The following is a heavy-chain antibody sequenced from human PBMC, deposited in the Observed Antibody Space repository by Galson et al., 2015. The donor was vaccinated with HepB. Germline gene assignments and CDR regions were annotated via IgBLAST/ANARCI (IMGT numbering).Heavy chain of an antibody. V-gene: IGHV4-4*02. D-gene: IGHD6-19*01. J-gene: IGHJ4*02. CDR1: GGSISNGGYY. CDR2: IYHSGST. Sequence: SETLSLTCTVSGGSISNGGYYWSWVRQSPGKGLEWIGEIYHSGSTNYNPSLKSRVTISVDKSKNQFSLKLSSVTAADTAVYYCARDHLSSGWVSGPFDYWGQGTLVTVSS. CDR3: ARDHLSSGWVSGPFDY.